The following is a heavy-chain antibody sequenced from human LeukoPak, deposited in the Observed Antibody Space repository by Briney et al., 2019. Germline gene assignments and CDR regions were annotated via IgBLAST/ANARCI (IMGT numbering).Heavy chain of an antibody. CDR1: GFTFSIYA. CDR2: ISYDGSNK. J-gene: IGHJ6*02. Sequence: GGSLRLSCAASGFTFSIYAMHWVRQAPGKGLEWVALISYDGSNKYYADSVKGRFTISRDNAKNTLYLQMNSLRAEDTAVYYCARDVGYGMNVWGQGTTVTVSS. CDR3: ARDVGYGMNV. D-gene: IGHD2-15*01. V-gene: IGHV3-30-3*01.